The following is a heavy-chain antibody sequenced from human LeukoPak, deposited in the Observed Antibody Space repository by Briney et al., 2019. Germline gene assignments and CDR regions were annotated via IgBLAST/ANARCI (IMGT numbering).Heavy chain of an antibody. CDR3: ARDDNWNDKPFDF. D-gene: IGHD1-20*01. J-gene: IGHJ4*02. CDR2: ISTSSSYI. V-gene: IGHV3-21*01. Sequence: PGGSLRLSCAASGFNLRAYNMNWVRQAPGKGLKWVSSISTSSSYIYYADSVKGRFTISRDNAENSLYLQMHSLRVEDTALYYCARDDNWNDKPFDFWGQGTLVTVSS. CDR1: GFNLRAYN.